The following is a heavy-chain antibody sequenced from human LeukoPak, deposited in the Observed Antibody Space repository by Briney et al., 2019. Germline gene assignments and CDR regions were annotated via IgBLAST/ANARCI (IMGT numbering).Heavy chain of an antibody. CDR2: IYSGGST. CDR1: GFTVSNNY. J-gene: IGHJ1*01. V-gene: IGHV3-53*01. D-gene: IGHD2-2*01. CDR3: ARDQAHCSSSSCFAGNFQH. Sequence: GGSLRLSCAASGFTVSNNYLSWVRQAPGKGLEWVSVIYSGGSTYYADSVEGRFTISRDNSKNTLHLQMNSLRAEDTAVYYCARDQAHCSSSSCFAGNFQHWGQGTLVTVSS.